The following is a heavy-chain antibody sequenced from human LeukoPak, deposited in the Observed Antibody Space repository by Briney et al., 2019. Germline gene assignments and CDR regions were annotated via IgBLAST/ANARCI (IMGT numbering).Heavy chain of an antibody. CDR3: ARGLWFGELLSLDNWFDP. J-gene: IGHJ5*02. CDR1: GGSINIYY. D-gene: IGHD3-10*01. V-gene: IGHV4-4*07. Sequence: PSETLSLTCTVCGGSINIYYWSWIRQPAGKGLEWIGRIYTSGSTNYNPSLKSRVTMSVDTSKNQFSLKLNSVTAADTAVYYCARGLWFGELLSLDNWFDPWGQGTLVTVSS. CDR2: IYTSGST.